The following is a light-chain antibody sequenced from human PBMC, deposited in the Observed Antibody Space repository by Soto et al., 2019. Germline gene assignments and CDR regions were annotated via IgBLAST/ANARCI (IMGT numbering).Light chain of an antibody. J-gene: IGKJ1*01. CDR1: ESVASPN. V-gene: IGKV3-20*01. Sequence: EIVFTLSTATPSFSPGEAATLSCRASESVASPNLAWYQQKPGQAPRLLIYGASSRATGIPDRFSGSGSGTDFTLTISRLEPEDFAVYYCQQYGSSPRTFGQGTKVDIK. CDR3: QQYGSSPRT. CDR2: GAS.